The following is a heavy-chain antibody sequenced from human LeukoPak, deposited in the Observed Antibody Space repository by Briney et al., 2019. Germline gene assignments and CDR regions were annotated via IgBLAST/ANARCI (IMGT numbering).Heavy chain of an antibody. CDR3: ARGLAARPDYYYYYMDA. V-gene: IGHV1-2*02. D-gene: IGHD6-6*01. CDR2: INPNSGGT. J-gene: IGHJ6*03. Sequence: GASVKVSCKASGYTFTGYYMRWVRQAPGQGLEWMGWINPNSGGTNYAQKFQGRVTMTRDTSISTAYMELSRLRSDDTAVYYCARGLAARPDYYYYYMDAWGKGTTVTVSS. CDR1: GYTFTGYY.